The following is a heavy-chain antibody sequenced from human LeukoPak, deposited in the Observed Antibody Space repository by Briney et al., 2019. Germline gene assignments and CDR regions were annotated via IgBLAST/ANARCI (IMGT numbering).Heavy chain of an antibody. CDR3: ARVYGDYALDF. CDR1: GFSFSRYS. D-gene: IGHD4-17*01. Sequence: GGSLRLSCAASGFSFSRYSMNWVRQAPGKGLEWVSSISSSSTYIDYADSVKGRFTISRHNARNSLYLQMNSLRAEDTAVYYCARVYGDYALDFWGQGTLVTVSS. CDR2: ISSSSTYI. V-gene: IGHV3-21*01. J-gene: IGHJ4*02.